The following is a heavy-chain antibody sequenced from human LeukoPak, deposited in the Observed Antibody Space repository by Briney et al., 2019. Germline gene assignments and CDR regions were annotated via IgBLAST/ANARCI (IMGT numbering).Heavy chain of an antibody. CDR3: AKRGVVIRVILVGFHKEAYYFDS. J-gene: IGHJ4*02. Sequence: GGSLRLSCAVSGITLSNYGMSWVRQAPGKGLEWVAGISDRGSRTNYADSVKGRFTISTDHPKSTLYLQMNGLRAEDTAVYFCAKRGVVIRVILVGFHKEAYYFDSWGQGALVTVSS. D-gene: IGHD3-22*01. V-gene: IGHV3-23*01. CDR1: GITLSNYG. CDR2: ISDRGSRT.